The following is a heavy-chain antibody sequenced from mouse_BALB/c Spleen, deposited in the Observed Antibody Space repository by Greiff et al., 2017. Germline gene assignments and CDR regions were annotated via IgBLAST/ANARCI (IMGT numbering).Heavy chain of an antibody. V-gene: IGHV2-9*02. CDR2: IWAGGST. D-gene: IGHD2-14*01. CDR1: GFSLTSYG. Sequence: QVQLKESGPGLVAPSQSLSITCTVSGFSLTSYGVHWVRQPPGKGLEWLGVIWAGGSTNYNSALMSRLSISKDNSKSQVFLKMNSLQTDDTAMYYCARGYYRYDGDYYAMDYWGQGTSVTVSS. CDR3: ARGYYRYDGDYYAMDY. J-gene: IGHJ4*01.